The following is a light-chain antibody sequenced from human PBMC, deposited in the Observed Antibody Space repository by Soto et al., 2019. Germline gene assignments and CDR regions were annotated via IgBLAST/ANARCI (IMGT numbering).Light chain of an antibody. V-gene: IGLV2-14*01. J-gene: IGLJ2*01. CDR1: SSDVGGYNY. Sequence: QSALTQPASVSGSPGQSITISCTGTSSDVGGYNYVSWYQQHPGKAPKLMIYEVSNRPSGVSNRFSGSKSGNTASLTISGLQSEDEADYYCRSYTSSSALVVFGGGTKLT. CDR3: RSYTSSSALVV. CDR2: EVS.